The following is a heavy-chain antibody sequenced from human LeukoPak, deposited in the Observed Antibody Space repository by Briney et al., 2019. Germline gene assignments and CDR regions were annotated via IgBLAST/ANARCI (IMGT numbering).Heavy chain of an antibody. CDR3: TTLSIIVEN. Sequence: PGGSLRLSCAASGFTFSNAWMNWVRQAPGKGLEWVGRIESKTDGGTTHYAAPVKGRFTISRDDSKNTLYLQMNSLKTEDTAVYYCTTLSIIVENWGQGTTVTVSS. CDR2: IESKTDGGTT. V-gene: IGHV3-15*04. J-gene: IGHJ6*02. CDR1: GFTFSNAW. D-gene: IGHD2-2*01.